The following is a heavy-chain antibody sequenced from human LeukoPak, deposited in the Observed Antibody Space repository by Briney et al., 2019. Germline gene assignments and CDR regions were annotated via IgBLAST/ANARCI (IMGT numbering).Heavy chain of an antibody. D-gene: IGHD6-13*01. CDR3: ARVGTPHLVLPVY. Sequence: SSETLSLTCTVSGGSIRSYYWSWIRQPPGKGLEWIGDIFDSGSTNYNPSLKSRVTISVDTSKNQFSLKLSSVTAADTAVYYCARVGTPHLVLPVYWGQGTLVTVSS. J-gene: IGHJ4*02. CDR2: IFDSGST. V-gene: IGHV4-4*09. CDR1: GGSIRSYY.